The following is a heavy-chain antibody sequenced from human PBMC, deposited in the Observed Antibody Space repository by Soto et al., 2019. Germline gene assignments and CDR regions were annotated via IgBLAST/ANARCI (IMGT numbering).Heavy chain of an antibody. J-gene: IGHJ6*01. Sequence: SETLSLTCAVSGYSISSGYYWGWIRQPPGKGLEWIGSIYHSGSTYYNASLKSRVTISVDTSKNQFSLKLTSVTDADTAVYYCASGIDFYYVMDVWGQGTPVTVSA. V-gene: IGHV4-38-2*01. CDR1: GYSISSGYY. CDR2: IYHSGST. CDR3: ASGIDFYYVMDV.